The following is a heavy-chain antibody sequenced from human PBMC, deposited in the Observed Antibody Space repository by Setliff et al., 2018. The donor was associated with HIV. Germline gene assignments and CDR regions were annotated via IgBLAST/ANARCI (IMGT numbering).Heavy chain of an antibody. Sequence: SETLSLTCTVSGDSINNYYWSWIRQPPGKGLEWIGYVYSTGSTNSKSSLKSRVTISVDTSKNQFSLKLSSVTAADTAVYYCARLRPDLVDYWGQGTLVTVSS. J-gene: IGHJ4*02. D-gene: IGHD4-17*01. CDR3: ARLRPDLVDY. CDR1: GDSINNYY. V-gene: IGHV4-59*01. CDR2: VYSTGST.